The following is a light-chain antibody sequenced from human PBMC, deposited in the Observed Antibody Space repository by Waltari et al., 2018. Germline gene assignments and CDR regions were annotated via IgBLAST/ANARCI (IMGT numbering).Light chain of an antibody. CDR2: DVN. CDR3: CSYAGRATWA. CDR1: RRDVGGYAY. J-gene: IGLJ3*02. V-gene: IGLV2-11*01. Sequence: QSALTQPRSVSGSPGHSVTIPCTGTRRDVGGYAYVSWYQQHPGKAPKLVIYDVNKRPSGVPDRFSGSKSGNTASLTISGLQADDEADYNCCSYAGRATWAFGGGTKLTVL.